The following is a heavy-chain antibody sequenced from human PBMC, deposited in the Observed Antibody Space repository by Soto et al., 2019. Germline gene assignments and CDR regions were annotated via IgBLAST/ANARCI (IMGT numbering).Heavy chain of an antibody. CDR1: GGSFSGYY. CDR3: ARDFPFTGYYYGMDV. D-gene: IGHD3-16*01. Sequence: PSETLSLTCAVYGGSFSGYYWSWIRQPPGKGLEWIGEINHSGSTNYNPSLKSRVTISVDTSKNQFSLKLSSVTAADTAVYYCARDFPFTGYYYGMDVWDQGTTVTVSS. J-gene: IGHJ6*02. V-gene: IGHV4-34*01. CDR2: INHSGST.